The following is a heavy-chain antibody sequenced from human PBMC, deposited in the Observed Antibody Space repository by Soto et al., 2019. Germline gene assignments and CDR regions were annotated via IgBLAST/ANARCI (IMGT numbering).Heavy chain of an antibody. J-gene: IGHJ4*02. V-gene: IGHV1-18*01. CDR2: ISAYNGNT. D-gene: IGHD2-2*01. CDR3: ARSVPDIVVVPAAD. Sequence: ASVKVSCKASGYTFTSYGISWVRQAPGQGLEWMGWISAYNGNTNYAQKLQGRVTMTTDTSTSTAYMELRSLRSDDTAVYYCARSVPDIVVVPAADWGQGTLVTVSS. CDR1: GYTFTSYG.